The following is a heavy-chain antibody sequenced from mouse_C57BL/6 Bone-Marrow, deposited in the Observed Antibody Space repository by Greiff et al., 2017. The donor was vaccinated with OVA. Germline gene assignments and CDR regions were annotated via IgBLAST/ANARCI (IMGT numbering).Heavy chain of an antibody. D-gene: IGHD2-4*01. Sequence: VQLQQPGAELVKPGASVKVSCNASGYTFTSYWMHWVKQRPVQGLEWIGRIHPSDSDTNYNQKFKGKATLTVDKSSSTAYMQLSSLTSEDSAVYYCAIGQDYDGAMDYWGQGTSVTVSS. CDR3: AIGQDYDGAMDY. CDR1: GYTFTSYW. CDR2: IHPSDSDT. V-gene: IGHV1-74*01. J-gene: IGHJ4*01.